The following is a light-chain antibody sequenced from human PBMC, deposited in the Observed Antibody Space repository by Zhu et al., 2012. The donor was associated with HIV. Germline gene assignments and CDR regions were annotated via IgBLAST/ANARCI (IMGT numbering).Light chain of an antibody. CDR1: QSVSYN. V-gene: IGKV3-15*01. CDR2: ASF. CDR3: QQYYIWPRT. J-gene: IGKJ1*01. Sequence: EVVMTQSPATLSVSPGERATLSCGASQSVSYNLAWYQQKPGQAPRLLIYASFTRATGVPVRFSGSGSGTDFTLSINTVQSEDFAVYYCQQYYIWPRTFGQGTKVEVK.